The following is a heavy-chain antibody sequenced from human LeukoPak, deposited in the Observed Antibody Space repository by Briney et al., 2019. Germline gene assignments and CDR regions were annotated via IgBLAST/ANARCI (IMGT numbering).Heavy chain of an antibody. CDR1: GFSLSTSGMC. CDR3: ARTLIAAAGVNYFDY. CDR2: IDWDDAK. V-gene: IGHV2-70*11. J-gene: IGHJ4*02. Sequence: SGPALVTPTQTLTLTCTFSGFSLSTSGMCVSWIRQPPGKALEWLARIDWDDAKYYSTSLKTRLTISKDASKNQVVLTMTNMDPVDTATYYCARTLIAAAGVNYFDYWGQGALVTVSS. D-gene: IGHD6-13*01.